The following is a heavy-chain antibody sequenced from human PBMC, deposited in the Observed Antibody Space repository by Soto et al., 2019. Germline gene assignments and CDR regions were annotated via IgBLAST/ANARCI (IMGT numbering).Heavy chain of an antibody. D-gene: IGHD1-26*01. CDR3: ARADGIAGGTSAFDH. CDR2: INGRSNYK. J-gene: IGHJ4*02. V-gene: IGHV3-21*01. Sequence: PGGSLRLSCASSGFTFSTYTMNWVRQAPGKGLEWVSSINGRSNYKYYTDSVKGRFTISRDNAKNSLYLQMNRLRAEDTAVYYCARADGIAGGTSAFDHWGLGTLVTVSS. CDR1: GFTFSTYT.